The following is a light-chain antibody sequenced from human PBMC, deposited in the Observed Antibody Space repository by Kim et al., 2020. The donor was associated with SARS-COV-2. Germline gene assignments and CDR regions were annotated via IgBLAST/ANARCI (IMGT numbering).Light chain of an antibody. V-gene: IGKV1-33*01. Sequence: DIQMTQSPSSLSVSVGDRVTITCQASQDITRYLNWYQQKPGEAPKLLIYDASNLEAGVPSRFSGSGSGAIFTFTISSLQPEDIATYYCQQYDNLPYTFGQGTRLEI. CDR1: QDITRY. J-gene: IGKJ2*01. CDR2: DAS. CDR3: QQYDNLPYT.